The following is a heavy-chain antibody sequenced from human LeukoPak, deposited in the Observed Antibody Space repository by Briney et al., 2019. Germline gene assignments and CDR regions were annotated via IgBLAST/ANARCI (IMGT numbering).Heavy chain of an antibody. CDR1: GFTFSSYS. CDR2: ISSSSSTI. J-gene: IGHJ4*02. Sequence: TGGSLRLSCAASGFTFSSYSMNWVRQAPGKGLEWVSYISSSSSTIYYADSVKGQFTISRDNAKNTLYLQMNSLRAEDTAVYYCARDSAYCGGDCYSFDYWGQGTLVTVSS. V-gene: IGHV3-48*01. D-gene: IGHD2-21*02. CDR3: ARDSAYCGGDCYSFDY.